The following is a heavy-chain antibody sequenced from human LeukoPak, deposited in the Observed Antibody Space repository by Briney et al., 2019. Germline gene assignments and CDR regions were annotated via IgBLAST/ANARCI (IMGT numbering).Heavy chain of an antibody. Sequence: PGGSLRLSCAASGFTFSSYGMSWVRQAPGKGLEWVSAISGSGGSTYYADSVKGRFTISRDNSKNTLYLQMNSLRAEDTAVYYCAKGRPMVRGVTPTPLDYWGQGTLVTVSS. CDR2: ISGSGGST. D-gene: IGHD3-10*01. CDR3: AKGRPMVRGVTPTPLDY. V-gene: IGHV3-23*01. CDR1: GFTFSSYG. J-gene: IGHJ4*02.